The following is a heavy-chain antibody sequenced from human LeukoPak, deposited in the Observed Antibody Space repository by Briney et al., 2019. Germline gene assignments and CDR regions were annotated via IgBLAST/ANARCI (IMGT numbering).Heavy chain of an antibody. V-gene: IGHV3-30-3*01. J-gene: IGHJ4*02. Sequence: QPGGSLRLSCAASGFTFSNYAIHWVRQAPGKGLEWVALISYDGNSKYYADSVKGRFTISRDNSRSTLYLQMNSLRTEDTAVYFCARDRGRYAGSLGDDYWGQGTLVTVSS. CDR3: ARDRGRYAGSLGDDY. CDR2: ISYDGNSK. CDR1: GFTFSNYA. D-gene: IGHD3-16*01.